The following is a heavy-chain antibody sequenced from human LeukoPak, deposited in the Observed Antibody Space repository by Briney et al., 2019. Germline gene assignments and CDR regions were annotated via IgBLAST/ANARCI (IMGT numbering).Heavy chain of an antibody. J-gene: IGHJ4*02. CDR2: IYNSGST. D-gene: IGHD3-22*01. CDR3: ARAQDFSDSSGPNYLDF. Sequence: SETLSLTCTVYGGSISSGDYYWSWIRQPPGKGLEWIGRIYNSGSTSYNPSLQSRVTISVDTSNNQFSLKLTSVTAADTAVYCCARAQDFSDSSGPNYLDFWGQGILVTVSS. V-gene: IGHV4-30-4*01. CDR1: GGSISSGDYY.